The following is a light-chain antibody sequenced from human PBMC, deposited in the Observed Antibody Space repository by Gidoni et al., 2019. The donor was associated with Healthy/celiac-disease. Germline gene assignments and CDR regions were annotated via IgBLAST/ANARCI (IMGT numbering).Light chain of an antibody. Sequence: DIVMTQSPLTLPVTPGEPASISCRSSQSLLHSNGYNYLDCYLQKPGQSPQLLIYLGSNRASGVPYRFSGSGSGTDFTLKISRVEAEDVGVYYFMQALQTPYTFGQGTKLEIK. CDR2: LGS. V-gene: IGKV2-28*01. CDR3: MQALQTPYT. CDR1: QSLLHSNGYNY. J-gene: IGKJ2*01.